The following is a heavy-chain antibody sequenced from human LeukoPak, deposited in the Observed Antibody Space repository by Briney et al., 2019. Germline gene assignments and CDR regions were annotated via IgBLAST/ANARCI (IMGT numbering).Heavy chain of an antibody. CDR1: GYTFTSYD. Sequence: ASVKVSCKASGYTFTSYDINWVRQATGQGLEWMGWMNPNSGNTGYAQKFQGRVTMTRNTSISTAYMELSSLRSEDTAVYYCARSLCSSTSCYWVGYYYGMDVWGQGTTVTVSS. CDR2: MNPNSGNT. V-gene: IGHV1-8*01. J-gene: IGHJ6*02. CDR3: ARSLCSSTSCYWVGYYYGMDV. D-gene: IGHD2-2*01.